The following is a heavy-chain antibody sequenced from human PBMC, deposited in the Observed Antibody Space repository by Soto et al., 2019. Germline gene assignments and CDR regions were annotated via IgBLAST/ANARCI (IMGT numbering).Heavy chain of an antibody. J-gene: IGHJ6*02. CDR3: ARQPLATLALYGLDV. CDR2: IDPSDSYT. CDR1: GYSFTSYW. D-gene: IGHD6-6*01. V-gene: IGHV5-10-1*01. Sequence: GESLKISCKGSGYSFTSYWISWVRQMPGKGLEWMGRIDPSDSYTNYSPSFQGHVTISADKSISTAYLQWSSLKASDTAVYYCARQPLATLALYGLDVWGQGTTVTVSS.